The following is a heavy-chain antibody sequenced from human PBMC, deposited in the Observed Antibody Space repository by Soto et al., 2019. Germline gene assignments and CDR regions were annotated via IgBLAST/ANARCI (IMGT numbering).Heavy chain of an antibody. Sequence: QIQLVQSGAEVKKPGASVKVSCKASGYNFFDYGVSWVRQAPGQCLEWMGWASPKSGNTDYARKVQSRVTMTTDTSTRTAYMELRGLRSDDTAVHYCARGRTLSSIGRLLVWGQGTRVSVSS. CDR2: ASPKSGNT. CDR1: GYNFFDYG. D-gene: IGHD1-7*01. J-gene: IGHJ1*01. V-gene: IGHV1-18*01. CDR3: ARGRTLSSIGRLLV.